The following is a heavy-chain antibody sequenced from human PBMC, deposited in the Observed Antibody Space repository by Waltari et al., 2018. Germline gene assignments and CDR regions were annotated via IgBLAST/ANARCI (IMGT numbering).Heavy chain of an antibody. CDR3: ATMTTVTPTGYYYGMDV. J-gene: IGHJ6*02. Sequence: QVQLVQSGAEVKKPGSSVKVSCKASGGTFSSYAISWVRQAPGQGLEWMGGIIPIVGTANYAQKFQGRVTITADESTSTAYMELSSLRSEDTAVYYCATMTTVTPTGYYYGMDVWGQGTTVTVSS. CDR1: GGTFSSYA. V-gene: IGHV1-69*12. D-gene: IGHD4-17*01. CDR2: IIPIVGTA.